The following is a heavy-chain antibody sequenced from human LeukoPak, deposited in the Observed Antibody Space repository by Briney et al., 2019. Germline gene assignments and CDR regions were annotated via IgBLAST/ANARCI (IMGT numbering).Heavy chain of an antibody. Sequence: SETLSLTCTVSGGSLSSGDYYWSWIRQPPGTGLEWIGYIYYSGSTYYNPSLKSRVTISVDTSKKQFSLNLSSVNAADTAVYYCARVFPHYYDSRINWFDPWGQGTLVTVSS. CDR1: GGSLSSGDYY. V-gene: IGHV4-30-4*08. J-gene: IGHJ5*02. CDR3: ARVFPHYYDSRINWFDP. CDR2: IYYSGST. D-gene: IGHD3-22*01.